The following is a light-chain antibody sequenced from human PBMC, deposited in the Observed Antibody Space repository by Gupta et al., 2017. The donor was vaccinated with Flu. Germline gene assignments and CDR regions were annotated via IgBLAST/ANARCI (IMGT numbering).Light chain of an antibody. CDR3: MQGTSWPYA. CDR1: QSRVHSNRNTY. J-gene: IGKJ2*01. V-gene: IGKV2-30*02. CDR2: KVS. Sequence: ISCRSSQSRVHSNRNTYLHWYQQKPGQSPKRLIYKVSNRDSGVPDRFSGSGSGTDFTLKISRVEADDFGIYYCMQGTSWPYAFGQGTKLEIE.